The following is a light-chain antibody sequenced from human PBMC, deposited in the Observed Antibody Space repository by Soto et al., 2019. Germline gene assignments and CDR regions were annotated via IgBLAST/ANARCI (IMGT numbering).Light chain of an antibody. Sequence: EIVLTQSPATLSLSPGERATLSCRASQSVYSYLAWYQQKPGQAPRLLIYDASNRATGIPARFSGSGSGTAFTLTISSLEPEDFAVYYCQQRSNWPYTFGQGTKLEIK. CDR3: QQRSNWPYT. V-gene: IGKV3-11*01. J-gene: IGKJ2*01. CDR2: DAS. CDR1: QSVYSY.